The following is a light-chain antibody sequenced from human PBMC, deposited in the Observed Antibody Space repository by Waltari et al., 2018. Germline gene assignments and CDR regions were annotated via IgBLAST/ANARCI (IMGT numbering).Light chain of an antibody. CDR2: DVN. CDR3: SSYTTTSSLLVV. CDR1: SSDIGRYNY. Sequence: QSALTQPASVSGSPGQSITISCTGTSSDIGRYNYVSWYQHHPGKAPKLMIFDVNNRPSGVSNRFSGAKSGNTASLTISGRQAEDEADYYCSSYTTTSSLLVVFGGGTKLTVL. J-gene: IGLJ2*01. V-gene: IGLV2-14*03.